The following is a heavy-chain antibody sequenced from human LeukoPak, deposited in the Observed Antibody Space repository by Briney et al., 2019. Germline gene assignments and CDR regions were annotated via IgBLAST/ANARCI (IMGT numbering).Heavy chain of an antibody. V-gene: IGHV3-30*03. Sequence: PGWSLRLSCPASAFTFSSYAMHWVRQAPAKGLEWVAGISYDGSNKCYADSVKGRFTMSRDNSKNTLYLQMNSLRAEDTAVYYCATLEEDYWGQGTLVTVSS. D-gene: IGHD3-3*01. J-gene: IGHJ4*02. CDR1: AFTFSSYA. CDR2: ISYDGSNK. CDR3: ATLEEDY.